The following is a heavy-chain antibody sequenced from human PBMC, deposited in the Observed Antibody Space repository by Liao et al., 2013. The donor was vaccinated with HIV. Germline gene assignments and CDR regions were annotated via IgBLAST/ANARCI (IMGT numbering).Heavy chain of an antibody. D-gene: IGHD3-22*01. CDR2: IYDSGST. V-gene: IGHV4-4*07. CDR3: ATQWGSGYDPFDD. CDR1: GGSINYYY. Sequence: QVQLQESGPGLVKPSETLSLTCSVSGGSINYYYWSWIRQPAGKPLEWIGRIYDSGSTNYNPSLKSRLTMSVDTSKNQFALRLRSVTAADTAVYYCATQWGSGYDPFDDWGQGTLVTVSS. J-gene: IGHJ4*02.